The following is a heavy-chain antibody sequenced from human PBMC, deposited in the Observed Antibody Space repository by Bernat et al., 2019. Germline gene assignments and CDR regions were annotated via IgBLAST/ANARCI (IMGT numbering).Heavy chain of an antibody. Sequence: QVQLVESGGGVVQPGRSLRLSCAASGFTFSTYDMHWVRQAPGKGLEWVAIIWYDGSNKYYADSVKGRFTISRDNSKNTLYLQMNSLRAEDTVVYYCARGRSPGSGWYSDYWGQGTLVTVSS. D-gene: IGHD6-19*01. CDR2: IWYDGSNK. CDR1: GFTFSTYD. CDR3: ARGRSPGSGWYSDY. V-gene: IGHV3-33*01. J-gene: IGHJ4*02.